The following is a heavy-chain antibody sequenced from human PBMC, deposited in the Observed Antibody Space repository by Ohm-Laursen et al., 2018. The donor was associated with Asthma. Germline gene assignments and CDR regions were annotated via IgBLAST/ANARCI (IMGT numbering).Heavy chain of an antibody. D-gene: IGHD4-23*01. V-gene: IGHV4-59*01. CDR3: ARGMTTVVTRGAFDI. Sequence: SETLSLTCTVSGGSISSYYWSWIRQPPGKGLEWIGYIYYSGSTNYNPSLKSRVTISVDTSKNQFSLKLSSVTAADTAVYYCARGMTTVVTRGAFDIWGQGTMVTVSS. CDR2: IYYSGST. CDR1: GGSISSYY. J-gene: IGHJ3*02.